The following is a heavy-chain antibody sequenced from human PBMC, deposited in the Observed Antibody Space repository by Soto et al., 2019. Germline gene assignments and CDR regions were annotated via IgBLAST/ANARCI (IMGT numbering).Heavy chain of an antibody. CDR2: VFWDDDQ. V-gene: IGHV2-5*02. Sequence: ASGPTLVNPTQTLTLTCAFSGFPLTTVGEAVGWIRQPPGKALEWLALVFWDDDQRYNPSLKRRLTVTKDSSKKQVVLTMTDMDPVDTATYYCAHRLYSTLFDYWGPGTLVTV. CDR3: AHRLYSTLFDY. D-gene: IGHD4-4*01. CDR1: GFPLTTVGEA. J-gene: IGHJ4*02.